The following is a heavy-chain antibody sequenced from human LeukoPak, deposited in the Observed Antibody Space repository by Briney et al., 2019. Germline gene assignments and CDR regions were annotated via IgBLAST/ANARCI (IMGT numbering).Heavy chain of an antibody. CDR3: ARVFYYYGSGSYYPLFDY. J-gene: IGHJ4*02. CDR1: GYTPTELS. D-gene: IGHD3-10*01. CDR2: FGPEDGET. Sequence: ASVKVSCKVSGYTPTELSMHWVRQGPGKGLEWMGGFGPEDGETIYAQKFQGRVTMTEDTSTDTAYMELSSLRSEDTAVYYCARVFYYYGSGSYYPLFDYWGQGTLVAVSS. V-gene: IGHV1-24*01.